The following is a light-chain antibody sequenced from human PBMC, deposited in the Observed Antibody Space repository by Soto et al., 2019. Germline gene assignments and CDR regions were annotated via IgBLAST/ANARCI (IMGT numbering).Light chain of an antibody. CDR1: QSISDT. Sequence: EIVMTQSPATLSVSPGGRATLSCRASQSISDTLAWYQQKPGQAPRLLIHGASTRATGFPARFSGSGSGTDFTLTISSLQSEDFAVYFCQHYYTWPPYTFGQGTRLEIK. CDR2: GAS. CDR3: QHYYTWPPYT. V-gene: IGKV3-15*01. J-gene: IGKJ2*01.